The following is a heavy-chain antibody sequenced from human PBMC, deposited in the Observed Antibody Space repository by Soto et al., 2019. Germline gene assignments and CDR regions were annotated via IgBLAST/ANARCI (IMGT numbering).Heavy chain of an antibody. D-gene: IGHD3-9*01. CDR3: ARAYQLTYYFDD. J-gene: IGHJ4*02. CDR1: GVTFRGYA. V-gene: IGHV3-30*14. CDR2: ISDDGSKT. Sequence: GGSLRLGCAGSGVTFRGYAVHGFRQTPGKGLEWVTVISDDGSKTYYADSVKGRFSVSRDDSTNMVFLQMSSLRSEDTAVYHCARAYQLTYYFDDWGPGTPVTVSS.